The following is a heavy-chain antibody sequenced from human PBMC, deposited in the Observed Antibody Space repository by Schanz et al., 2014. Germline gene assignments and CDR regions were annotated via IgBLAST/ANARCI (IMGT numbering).Heavy chain of an antibody. CDR1: GGTFSSYT. D-gene: IGHD2-21*01. CDR3: ARDRLECGAECYSVEVFEI. Sequence: QVQLAQSGAEVKKPGSSVKVSCKLSGGTFSSYTISWMRQAPGQGLEWMGRIIPSLGLAKYEQKFQDKVTITADTSTTTAYMELSGLRSEDTAVYYCARDRLECGAECYSVEVFEIWGQGTLVIVSS. J-gene: IGHJ4*02. V-gene: IGHV1-69*08. CDR2: IIPSLGLA.